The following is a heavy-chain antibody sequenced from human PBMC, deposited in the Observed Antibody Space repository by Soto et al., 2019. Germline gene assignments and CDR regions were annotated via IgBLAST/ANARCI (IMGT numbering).Heavy chain of an antibody. CDR2: ISGSGDTT. Sequence: EVHLLESGGGFVQPGGSLRLSCAASGFTFSTYAMTWVRQGPGKGLEYLSAISGSGDTTYYPDSVKGRFTISRDNSKNTLYLQMNSLRAEDTAVYYCAKDREDIGMVDAFDIWGQGKMVTVSS. J-gene: IGHJ3*02. V-gene: IGHV3-23*01. CDR3: AKDREDIGMVDAFDI. D-gene: IGHD2-15*01. CDR1: GFTFSTYA.